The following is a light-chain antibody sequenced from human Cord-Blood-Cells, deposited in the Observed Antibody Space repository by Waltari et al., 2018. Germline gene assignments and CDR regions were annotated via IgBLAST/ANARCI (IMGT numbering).Light chain of an antibody. J-gene: IGLJ3*02. Sequence: SYELTQPPSVSVSPGQTARITCSGDALPKQYAYWYQQKPGQAPVLVLYKDSEGPSGIPERFSGSSSGTTVTLTISGVQAEDEADYYCQSADSSGTYWVFGGGTKLTVL. CDR3: QSADSSGTYWV. CDR2: KDS. CDR1: ALPKQY. V-gene: IGLV3-25*03.